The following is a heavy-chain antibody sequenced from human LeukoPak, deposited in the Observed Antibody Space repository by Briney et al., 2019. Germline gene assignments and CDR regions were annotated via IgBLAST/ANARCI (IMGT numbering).Heavy chain of an antibody. D-gene: IGHD5-18*01. J-gene: IGHJ4*02. Sequence: SETLSLTCTVSGGSNSSSSYYWSWIRQPPGKGLEWIGYIYYSGSTNYNPSLKSRVTISVDTSKNQFSLKLSSVTAADTAVYYCARGSGYSYGYEVDYWGQGTLVTVSS. V-gene: IGHV4-61*01. CDR1: GGSNSSSSYY. CDR2: IYYSGST. CDR3: ARGSGYSYGYEVDY.